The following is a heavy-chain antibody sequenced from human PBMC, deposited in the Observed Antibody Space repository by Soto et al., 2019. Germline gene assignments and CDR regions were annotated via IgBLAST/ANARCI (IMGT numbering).Heavy chain of an antibody. CDR2: ISSSSSYI. J-gene: IGHJ6*02. Sequence: PGGSLRLSCAASGFTFSSYSMNWVRQAPGKGLEWVSSISSSSSYIYYADSVKGRFTISRDNAKNSLYLQMNSLRAEDTAVYYCARDAESIVVVPAAHPYGMDVWGQGTTVTVSS. D-gene: IGHD2-2*01. CDR1: GFTFSSYS. CDR3: ARDAESIVVVPAAHPYGMDV. V-gene: IGHV3-21*01.